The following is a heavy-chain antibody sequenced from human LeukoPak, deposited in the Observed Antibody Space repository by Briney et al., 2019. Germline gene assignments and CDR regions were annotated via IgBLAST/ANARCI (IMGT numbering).Heavy chain of an antibody. D-gene: IGHD1-14*01. CDR2: ISAYDGGT. Sequence: ASVKVSCKASGYSFTSYGFSWVRQAPGQGLEWLGWISAYDGGTNYEQKFQGRLTMTTETSTTTAYTELRSLRSDDTAVYYCARLARYHLLEASDIWGQGTMVTVSS. CDR3: ARLARYHLLEASDI. J-gene: IGHJ3*02. CDR1: GYSFTSYG. V-gene: IGHV1-18*01.